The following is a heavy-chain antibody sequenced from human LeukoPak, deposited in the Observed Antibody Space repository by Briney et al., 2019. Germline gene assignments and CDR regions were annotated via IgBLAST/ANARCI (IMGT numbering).Heavy chain of an antibody. CDR1: GFKFDDYA. CDR3: AKDFGAAAVT. D-gene: IGHD6-13*01. CDR2: ISWNSGSI. V-gene: IGHV3-9*01. Sequence: GGSLRLSCAASGFKFDDYAMHWVRQAPGKGLEWVSGISWNSGSIGYADSVKGRFTISRDNAKNSLYLQMNSLRAEDTALYYCAKDFGAAAVTWGQGTLVTVSS. J-gene: IGHJ5*02.